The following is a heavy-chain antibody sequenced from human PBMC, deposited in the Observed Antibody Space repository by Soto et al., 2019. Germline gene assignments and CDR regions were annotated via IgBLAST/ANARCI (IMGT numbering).Heavy chain of an antibody. D-gene: IGHD2-2*01. CDR2: INKSGRT. J-gene: IGHJ4*02. CDR1: GGSFSGSY. Sequence: SETLSLTCAVYGGSFSGSYWSWIRKPPGKGREWIGEINKSGRTNYNPSLKGRVTISVDTSKNQFSLKLSSVTAADTAVYYCARGNGEGYCSSTSCQNYFDYWGQGTLVTVSS. CDR3: ARGNGEGYCSSTSCQNYFDY. V-gene: IGHV4-34*01.